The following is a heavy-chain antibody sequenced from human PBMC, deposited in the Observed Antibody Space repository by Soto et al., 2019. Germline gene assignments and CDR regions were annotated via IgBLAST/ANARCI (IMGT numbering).Heavy chain of an antibody. V-gene: IGHV1-69*06. Sequence: VKLPCKYSVGSFSTYSIKCLRPAPGQGLEWMGGIIPLFGTENYAQNFQDRFTFTAGKSTTTAYMEVRRLRSEDTAVYYFATGFWSAPIAHYFDYWGQATLVNVS. D-gene: IGHD3-3*01. CDR2: IIPLFGTE. CDR3: ATGFWSAPIAHYFDY. J-gene: IGHJ4*01. CDR1: VGSFSTYS.